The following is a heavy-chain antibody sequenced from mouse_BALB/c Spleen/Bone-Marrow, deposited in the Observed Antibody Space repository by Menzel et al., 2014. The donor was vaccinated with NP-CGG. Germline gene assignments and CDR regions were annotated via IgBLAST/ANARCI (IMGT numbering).Heavy chain of an antibody. CDR1: GFTFSSFG. CDR2: ISNGSSPI. D-gene: IGHD2-4*01. V-gene: IGHV5-17*02. J-gene: IGHJ4*01. CDR3: ARKGAMITHYYAMDY. Sequence: EVKLMESGGGLVRPGGSRKLSCAASGFTFSSFGMHWVRQAPEKGLEWVAYISNGSSPIYYADTVKGRFTISRDNPKNTLFLQMTSLRSEDTAMYYCARKGAMITHYYAMDYWGQGTSVTVSS.